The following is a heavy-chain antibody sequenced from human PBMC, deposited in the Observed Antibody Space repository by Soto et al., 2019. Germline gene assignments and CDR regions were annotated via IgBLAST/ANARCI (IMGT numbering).Heavy chain of an antibody. CDR3: AKDRYSSGWTGAFDI. CDR1: GFTFSSYA. CDR2: ISGSGGST. Sequence: GGFLRLSCAASGFTFSSYAMSWVRQAPGKGLEWVSAISGSGGSTYYADSVKGRFTISRDNSKNTLYLQMNSLRAEDTAVYYCAKDRYSSGWTGAFDIWGQGTMVTVSS. J-gene: IGHJ3*02. D-gene: IGHD6-19*01. V-gene: IGHV3-23*01.